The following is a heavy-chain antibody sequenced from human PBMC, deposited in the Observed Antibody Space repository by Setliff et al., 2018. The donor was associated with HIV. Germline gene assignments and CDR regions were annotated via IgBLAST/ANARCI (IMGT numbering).Heavy chain of an antibody. CDR3: ASTVGYSYHGGSFDI. CDR2: IYHSGST. D-gene: IGHD5-18*01. V-gene: IGHV4-30-2*01. J-gene: IGHJ3*02. Sequence: PSETLSLTCAVSGGSISSGGYSWSWIRQPPGKGLEWIGYIYHSGSTYYNPSLKSRVTISIDRSKNQFSLKLSSVTAADTAVYYCASTVGYSYHGGSFDIWGQGTMVTVSS. CDR1: GGSISSGGYS.